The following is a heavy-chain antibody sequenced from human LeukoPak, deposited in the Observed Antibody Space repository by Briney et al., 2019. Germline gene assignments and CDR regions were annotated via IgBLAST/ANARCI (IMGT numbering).Heavy chain of an antibody. J-gene: IGHJ4*02. Sequence: GGSLRLSCAASGFTLSSYAMSWVRQAPGKGLEWVSAISGSGGSTSYADSVKGRFTISRDNSKNTLYLQMNSLRAEDTAVYYCAKVIPVQWELPSDHYWGQGTLVTVSS. CDR1: GFTLSSYA. V-gene: IGHV3-23*01. CDR2: ISGSGGST. D-gene: IGHD1-26*01. CDR3: AKVIPVQWELPSDHY.